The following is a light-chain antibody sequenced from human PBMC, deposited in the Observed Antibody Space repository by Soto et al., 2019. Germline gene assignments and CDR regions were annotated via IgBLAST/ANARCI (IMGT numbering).Light chain of an antibody. CDR3: QQYGSSAM. CDR1: QTVSSSY. CDR2: GAS. Sequence: EIVLRQSPGTLSLSPGGRARLSCRASQTVSSSYLAWYQQKPGQAPRLLIYGASSRPTSIPDRFSGTRSGTGLTLTISRLDPEDLAVYYCQQYGSSAMFGQGTKVDIK. J-gene: IGKJ1*01. V-gene: IGKV3-20*01.